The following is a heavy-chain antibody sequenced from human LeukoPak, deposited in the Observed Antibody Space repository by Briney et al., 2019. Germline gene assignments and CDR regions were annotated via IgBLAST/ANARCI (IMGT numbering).Heavy chain of an antibody. J-gene: IGHJ4*02. V-gene: IGHV1-69*04. CDR1: GGTFSSYT. CDR2: IIPILGIA. CDR3: ARESGIVVVPAAAFDY. D-gene: IGHD2-2*01. Sequence: AASVKVSCKASGGTFSSYTISWVRQAPGQGLEWMGRIIPILGIANYAQKFQGRVTITADKSTSTAYMELSSLRSEDTAVYYCARESGIVVVPAAAFDYWGQGTLVTVS.